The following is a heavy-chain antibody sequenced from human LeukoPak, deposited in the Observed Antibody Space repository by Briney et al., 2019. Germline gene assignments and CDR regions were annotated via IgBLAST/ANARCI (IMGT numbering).Heavy chain of an antibody. Sequence: ASVKVSCKASGGTFSSYAISWVRQAPGQGLEWMGRIIPILGIANYAQKFQGRVTITADKSTSTAYMELSSLRSEGTAVYYCAREPHPHCSGGSCFNFDYWGQGTLVTVSS. CDR2: IIPILGIA. CDR1: GGTFSSYA. CDR3: AREPHPHCSGGSCFNFDY. V-gene: IGHV1-69*04. J-gene: IGHJ4*02. D-gene: IGHD2-15*01.